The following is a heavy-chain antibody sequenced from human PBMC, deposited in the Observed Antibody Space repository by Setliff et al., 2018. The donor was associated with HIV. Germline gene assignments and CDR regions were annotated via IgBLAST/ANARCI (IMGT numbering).Heavy chain of an antibody. V-gene: IGHV1-3*01. D-gene: IGHD3-3*01. J-gene: IGHJ4*02. CDR1: GSTFSRYG. Sequence: VASVKVSCKASGSTFSRYGLHWVRQAPGQRLEWMGWINAGNGKTKYSQKFQSRVTITRDTSARKAYMELSSLRSEDTAVYYCASSTVTVFGVVPYYFDYWGQGTLVTVSS. CDR3: ASSTVTVFGVVPYYFDY. CDR2: INAGNGKT.